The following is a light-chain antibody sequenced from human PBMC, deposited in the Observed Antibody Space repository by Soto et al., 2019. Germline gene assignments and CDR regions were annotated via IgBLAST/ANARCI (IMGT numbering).Light chain of an antibody. V-gene: IGLV2-8*01. J-gene: IGLJ1*01. Sequence: VLSQPPSASGSPGQSVTIPCTGTSSDVGAYDYVSWYQQHPGKAPKLMIYEINKRPSGVPDRFSGSKSGNTASLTVSGLQAEDEADYYCSSFAGSNNFPYVFGTGTKVTVL. CDR1: SSDVGAYDY. CDR3: SSFAGSNNFPYV. CDR2: EIN.